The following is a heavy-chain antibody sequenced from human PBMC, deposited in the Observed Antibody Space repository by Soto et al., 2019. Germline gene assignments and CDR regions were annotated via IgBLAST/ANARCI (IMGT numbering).Heavy chain of an antibody. D-gene: IGHD5-12*01. Sequence: PSETLSLTGTVSGGSVSSGSYCWSWIRQPPGKGLEWIGYIYYSGSTNYNPSLKSRVTISVDTSKNQFSLKLSSVTAADTAVYYCARGRVDIVAHYYYYYGMDVWGQGTTVTVSS. CDR1: GGSVSSGSYC. CDR2: IYYSGST. J-gene: IGHJ6*02. CDR3: ARGRVDIVAHYYYYYGMDV. V-gene: IGHV4-61*01.